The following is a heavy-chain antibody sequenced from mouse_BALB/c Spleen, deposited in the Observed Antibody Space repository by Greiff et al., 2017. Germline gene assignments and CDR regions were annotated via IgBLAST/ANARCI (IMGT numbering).Heavy chain of an antibody. V-gene: IGHV5-12-2*01. D-gene: IGHD1-2*01. CDR2: ISNGGGST. Sequence: EVHLVESGGGLVQPGGSLKLSCAASGFTFSSYTMSWVRQTPEKRLEWVAYISNGGGSTYYPDTVKGRFTISRDNAKNTLYLQMSSLKSEDTAMYYCARHPITTATYWYFDVWGAGTTVTVSS. CDR1: GFTFSSYT. CDR3: ARHPITTATYWYFDV. J-gene: IGHJ1*01.